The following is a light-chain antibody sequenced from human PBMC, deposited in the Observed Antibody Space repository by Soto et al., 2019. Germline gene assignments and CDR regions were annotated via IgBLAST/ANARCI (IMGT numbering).Light chain of an antibody. CDR3: AAWDDSLSGSYV. Sequence: QSVLTQPPSASGTPGQRVTISCSGSGSNIGSNYVFWYQHLPGTAPKLLIYRNDQRPSGVPDRFSGSKSGTSASLAISGLRSEDEADYYCAAWDDSLSGSYVFGTGTKVTVL. CDR1: GSNIGSNY. J-gene: IGLJ1*01. V-gene: IGLV1-47*01. CDR2: RND.